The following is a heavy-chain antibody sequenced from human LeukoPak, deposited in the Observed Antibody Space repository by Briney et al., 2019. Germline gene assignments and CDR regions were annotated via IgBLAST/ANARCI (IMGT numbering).Heavy chain of an antibody. D-gene: IGHD6-13*01. V-gene: IGHV3-23*01. CDR1: GFTFSSYA. Sequence: GGSPRLSCAASGFTFSSYAMSWVRQAPGKGLEWVSAISGSGGSTYYADSVKGRFTISRDNSKNTLYLQMNSLRAEDTAVYYCAEVLVYGAAGRCFDYWGQGTLVTVSS. J-gene: IGHJ4*02. CDR2: ISGSGGST. CDR3: AEVLVYGAAGRCFDY.